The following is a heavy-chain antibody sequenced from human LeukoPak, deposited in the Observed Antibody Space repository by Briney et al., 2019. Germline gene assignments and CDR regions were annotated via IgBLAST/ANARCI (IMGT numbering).Heavy chain of an antibody. J-gene: IGHJ6*02. CDR1: GFAFHNYA. D-gene: IGHD4-23*01. Sequence: AGGSLRLSCVGSGFAFHNYAMPWARRPPGKGLEWVSAINWNSDTKAYADSVKGRFTISRDRARNSLYLQMDSLRPEDTALYYCAKDTGGNGAYFYAMDVWGQGTSVTVSS. V-gene: IGHV3-9*01. CDR3: AKDTGGNGAYFYAMDV. CDR2: INWNSDTK.